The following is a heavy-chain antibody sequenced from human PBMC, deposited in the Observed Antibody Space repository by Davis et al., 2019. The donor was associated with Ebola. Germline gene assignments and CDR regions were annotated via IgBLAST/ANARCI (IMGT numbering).Heavy chain of an antibody. D-gene: IGHD6-19*01. CDR1: GGTFSSYA. CDR2: IIPIFGTA. CDR3: ARHPPAGYSSGWYYFDY. J-gene: IGHJ4*02. V-gene: IGHV1-69*13. Sequence: AASVKVSCKASGGTFSSYAISWVRQAPGQGLEWMGGIIPIFGTANYAQKFQGRVTITADESTGTAYMELSSLRSEDTAVYYCARHPPAGYSSGWYYFDYWGQGTLVTVSS.